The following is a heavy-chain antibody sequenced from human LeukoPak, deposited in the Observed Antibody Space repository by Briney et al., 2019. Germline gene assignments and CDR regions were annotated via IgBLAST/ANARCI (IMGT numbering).Heavy chain of an antibody. CDR2: ITSSSSRI. J-gene: IGHJ6*03. CDR3: ARDPYSGSYVDYYYYYYMDV. D-gene: IGHD6-13*01. CDR1: GFTFSSYN. Sequence: PGGSLRLSCAASGFTFSSYNMNWVRQAPGKGLEWVSSITSSSSRIYYADSVKGRFTISRDNAKNSLYLQIDSLRAEDTAVYYCARDPYSGSYVDYYYYYYMDVWGKGTTVTISS. V-gene: IGHV3-21*01.